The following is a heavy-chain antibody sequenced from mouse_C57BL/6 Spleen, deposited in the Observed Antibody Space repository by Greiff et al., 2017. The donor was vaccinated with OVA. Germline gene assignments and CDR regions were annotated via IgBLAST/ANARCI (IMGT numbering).Heavy chain of an antibody. CDR2: IYPRDGST. J-gene: IGHJ1*03. D-gene: IGHD1-1*01. Sequence: LVESGPELVKPGASVKLSCKASGYTFTSYDINWVKQRPGQGLEWIGWIYPRDGSTKYNEKFKGKATLTVDTSSSTAYMELHSLTSEDSAVYFCRYYGSSYDWYFDVWGTGTTVTVSS. V-gene: IGHV1-85*01. CDR1: GYTFTSYD. CDR3: RYYGSSYDWYFDV.